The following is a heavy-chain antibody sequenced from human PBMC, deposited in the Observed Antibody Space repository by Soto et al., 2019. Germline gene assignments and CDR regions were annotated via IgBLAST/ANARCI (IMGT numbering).Heavy chain of an antibody. CDR1: GYTFNSYG. CDR2: VSAYNGNT. Sequence: QVQLMQSGAEVKKPGASVKVSCRTSGYTFNSYGISWVRQAPGQGLEWMGWVSAYNGNTNYAQNLQGRVTMTTDTSTSTAYMELRSLRSDDTAVYYCARGVRGYYYCGMDVWGQGTTVTVSS. J-gene: IGHJ6*02. CDR3: ARGVRGYYYCGMDV. D-gene: IGHD2-2*01. V-gene: IGHV1-18*01.